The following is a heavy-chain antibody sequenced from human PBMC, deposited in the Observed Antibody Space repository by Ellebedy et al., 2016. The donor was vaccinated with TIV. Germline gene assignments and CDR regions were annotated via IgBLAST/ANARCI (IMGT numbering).Heavy chain of an antibody. J-gene: IGHJ6*02. CDR1: GFTFSTYL. Sequence: GESLKISCADSGFTFSTYLMTWVRQAPGKGLEWVASIKQDGSEKYYLDSVKGRFTISRDNTKYSLYLQMNSLRVEDTAVYYCERARGRLYENGGGAGYGLDVWGQGTTVTVSS. D-gene: IGHD1-26*01. CDR2: IKQDGSEK. V-gene: IGHV3-7*03. CDR3: ERARGRLYENGGGAGYGLDV.